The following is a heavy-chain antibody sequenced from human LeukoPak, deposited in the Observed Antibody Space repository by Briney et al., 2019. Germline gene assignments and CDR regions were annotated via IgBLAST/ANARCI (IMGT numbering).Heavy chain of an antibody. V-gene: IGHV3-33*01. CDR2: IWYDGSNK. Sequence: GGSLRLSCAASGFTFSSYGMHWVRQAPGKGLEWVAVIWYDGSNKYYADSVKGRFTISRDNSKNTLYLQMNSLRAEDTAVCYCARSWLYPYYYYGMDVWGQGTTVTVSS. D-gene: IGHD3-22*01. CDR1: GFTFSSYG. CDR3: ARSWLYPYYYYGMDV. J-gene: IGHJ6*02.